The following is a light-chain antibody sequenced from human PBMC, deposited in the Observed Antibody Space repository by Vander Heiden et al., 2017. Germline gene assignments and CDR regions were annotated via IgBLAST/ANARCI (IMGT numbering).Light chain of an antibody. CDR2: DVI. J-gene: IGLJ3*02. CDR1: SWNVGVYNV. CDR3: ISFTTPSTWV. Sequence: ALTQSDSVYGSPGQSITISCAGSSWNVGVYNVASWHQHHPRKVPRVILSDVINRPSVVSNRFAGSNSGNTTSRTISVLQAEDDADYYCISFTTPSTWVFGGGTKLTVL. V-gene: IGLV2-14*01.